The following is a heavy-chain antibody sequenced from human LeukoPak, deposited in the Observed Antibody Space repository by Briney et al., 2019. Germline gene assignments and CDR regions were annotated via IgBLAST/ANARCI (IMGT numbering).Heavy chain of an antibody. D-gene: IGHD3-22*01. CDR1: GFTFSSYA. CDR3: AMPDYYDSSGYSFQYFQH. V-gene: IGHV3-30-3*01. Sequence: GGSLRLSCAASGFTFSSYAMHWVRQAPGKGLEWVAVISYDGSNKYYADSVKGRFTISRDNSKNTLYLQMNSLRAEDTAVYYCAMPDYYDSSGYSFQYFQHWGQGTLVTVSS. CDR2: ISYDGSNK. J-gene: IGHJ1*01.